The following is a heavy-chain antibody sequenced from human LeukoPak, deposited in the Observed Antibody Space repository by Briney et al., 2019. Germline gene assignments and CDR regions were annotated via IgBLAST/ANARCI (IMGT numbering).Heavy chain of an antibody. V-gene: IGHV3-23*01. CDR2: ITGSGGSA. J-gene: IGHJ4*02. Sequence: GGSLRLSCAASGFTFSSYAMSWVRQAPGKGLEWVSGITGSGGSAYYADSVKGRFTISRDNSKNTLYLQMNSLRAEDTAVYYCAKFSPQDIVVVVAATGRDYWGQGTLVTVSS. CDR1: GFTFSSYA. CDR3: AKFSPQDIVVVVAATGRDY. D-gene: IGHD2-15*01.